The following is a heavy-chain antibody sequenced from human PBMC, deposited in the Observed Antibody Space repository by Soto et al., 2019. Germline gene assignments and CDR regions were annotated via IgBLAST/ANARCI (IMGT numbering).Heavy chain of an antibody. V-gene: IGHV4-59*01. CDR2: IHYSGST. Sequence: SETLSRTCTVSGGSISSYSWSWIRQPPGKGLEWIGYIHYSGSTNYNPSVKSRVTISVDTSKNQFSLKLSSVTAADTAVYYCARIEAVISVPEYFQHWGQGPLVTVSS. CDR1: GGSISSYS. D-gene: IGHD3-22*01. J-gene: IGHJ1*01. CDR3: ARIEAVISVPEYFQH.